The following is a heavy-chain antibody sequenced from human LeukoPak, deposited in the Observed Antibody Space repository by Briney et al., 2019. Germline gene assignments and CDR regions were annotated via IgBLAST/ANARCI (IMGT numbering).Heavy chain of an antibody. CDR3: ATLGSVSMVYDY. Sequence: ASVKVSCKASGYTFTGSYMHWVRQAPGQGLEWMGWINPNSGGTNYAQKFQGRVTMTKDTSISTAYMELSRLRSDDTAVYYCATLGSVSMVYDYWGQGTLVTVSS. CDR2: INPNSGGT. V-gene: IGHV1-2*02. CDR1: GYTFTGSY. D-gene: IGHD3-10*01. J-gene: IGHJ4*02.